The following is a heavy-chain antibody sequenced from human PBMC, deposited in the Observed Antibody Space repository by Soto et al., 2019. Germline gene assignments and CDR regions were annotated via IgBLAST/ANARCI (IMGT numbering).Heavy chain of an antibody. CDR3: ARVDWIVATIDYYGMDV. CDR2: INPSGGST. Sequence: ASVKVSCKASGYTFTSYYMHWVRQAPGQGLEWMGIINPSGGSTSYAQKFQGRVTMTRDTSTSTVYMELSSLRSEDTAVYYCARVDWIVATIDYYGMDVWGQGTTVTVSS. CDR1: GYTFTSYY. J-gene: IGHJ6*02. D-gene: IGHD5-12*01. V-gene: IGHV1-46*01.